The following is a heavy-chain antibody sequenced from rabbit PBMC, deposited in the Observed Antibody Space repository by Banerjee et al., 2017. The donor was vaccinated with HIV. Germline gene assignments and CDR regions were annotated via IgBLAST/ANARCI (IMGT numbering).Heavy chain of an antibody. D-gene: IGHD4-1*01. CDR3: ARDLAGVIGWNFNL. V-gene: IGHV1S45*01. Sequence: LEESGGGLVKPEGSLTLPCKASGFDFSSNAICWVRQAPGKGLEWIGTIYAGSSGSAYYASWVNGRFTISKTSSTTVTLQMTSLTAADTATYFCARDLAGVIGWNFNLWGPGTLVTVS. CDR1: GFDFSSNA. CDR2: IYAGSSGSA. J-gene: IGHJ4*01.